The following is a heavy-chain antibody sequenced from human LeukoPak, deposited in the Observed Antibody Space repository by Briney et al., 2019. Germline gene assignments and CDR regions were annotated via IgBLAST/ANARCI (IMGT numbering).Heavy chain of an antibody. CDR1: GGSISSSSYY. CDR3: ATVIGSSWYDYFDY. J-gene: IGHJ4*02. Sequence: SETLSLTCTVSGGSISSSSYYWGWIRQPPGKGLEWIGSIYYSGSTGYNPSLKSRVTISVDTSKNQFSLKLSSVTAADTAVYYCATVIGSSWYDYFDYWGQGTLVTVSS. V-gene: IGHV4-39*01. D-gene: IGHD6-13*01. CDR2: IYYSGST.